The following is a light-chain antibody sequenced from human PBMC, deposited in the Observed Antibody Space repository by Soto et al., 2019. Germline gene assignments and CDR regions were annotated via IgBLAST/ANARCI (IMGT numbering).Light chain of an antibody. J-gene: IGLJ1*01. CDR1: SSNIGSNT. V-gene: IGLV1-44*01. CDR3: AAWDDSLNGLDV. CDR2: NNS. Sequence: QSVLTQPPSASGTPGQTVTISCSGSSSNIGSNTVNWYQQLPGTAPKLLIFNNSHRPSGVPDRFSGSRSGTSASLAISGLQSEDEADYYCAAWDDSLNGLDVFGTGTKLTVL.